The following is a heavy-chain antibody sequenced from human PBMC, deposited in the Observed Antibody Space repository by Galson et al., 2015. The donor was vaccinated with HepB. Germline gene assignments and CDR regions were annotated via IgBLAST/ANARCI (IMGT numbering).Heavy chain of an antibody. V-gene: IGHV1-2*02. J-gene: IGHJ4*02. D-gene: IGHD3-9*01. CDR1: GYTFTGYY. CDR2: INPNSGGT. CDR3: ARGAPTYYDILTGFDY. Sequence: SVKVSCKASGYTFTGYYMHWVRQAPGQGLEWMGWINPNSGGTNYAQKFQGRVTMTRDTSISTAYMELSRLRSDDTAVYCCARGAPTYYDILTGFDYWGQGTLVTVSS.